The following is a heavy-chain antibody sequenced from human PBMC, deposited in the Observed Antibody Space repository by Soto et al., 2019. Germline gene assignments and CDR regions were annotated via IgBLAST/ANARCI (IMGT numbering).Heavy chain of an antibody. V-gene: IGHV3-64*01. Sequence: PGGSLRLSCAASGFTFSDSYMHWVRQVPGKGLEYVSAISPSGGSTYLTNSVKGRFTVSRDNSKSTLFLQMDSLRVEDMAVYYCARGIYFGPARYYFDYWGQVDLVTVSS. CDR2: ISPSGGST. CDR3: ARGIYFGPARYYFDY. D-gene: IGHD3-9*01. CDR1: GFTFSDSY. J-gene: IGHJ4*02.